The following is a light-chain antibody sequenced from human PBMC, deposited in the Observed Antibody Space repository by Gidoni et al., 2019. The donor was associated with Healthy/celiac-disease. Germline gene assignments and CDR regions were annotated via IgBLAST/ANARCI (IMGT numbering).Light chain of an antibody. V-gene: IGLV3-1*01. CDR1: KSGDKY. Sequence: SYELTQPPSASVSPGQTASITCSGDKSGDKYACWYQQKPGQSPVLVIYHDSKRPSGIPERFSGSNSENTATLTISGTQAMDEADYYCQAWASSTVVFGGGTKLTVL. J-gene: IGLJ2*01. CDR2: HDS. CDR3: QAWASSTVV.